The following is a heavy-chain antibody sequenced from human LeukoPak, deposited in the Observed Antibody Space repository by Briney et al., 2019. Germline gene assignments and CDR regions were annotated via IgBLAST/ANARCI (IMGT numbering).Heavy chain of an antibody. CDR1: GFTFSTYW. Sequence: PGGSLRLSCAASGFTFSTYWMHWVRQAPGKGLVWVSRIKSDGGTNYAGSAKGRFTISRDNAKKTVSLQMNSLRPEDTGVYYCARAPSEIGGYYPEYFRHWGQGTLVTVSS. J-gene: IGHJ1*01. V-gene: IGHV3-74*01. D-gene: IGHD3-22*01. CDR3: ARAPSEIGGYYPEYFRH. CDR2: IKSDGGT.